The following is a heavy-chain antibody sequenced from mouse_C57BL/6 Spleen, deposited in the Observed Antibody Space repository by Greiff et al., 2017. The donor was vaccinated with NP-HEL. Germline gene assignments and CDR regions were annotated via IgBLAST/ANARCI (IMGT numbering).Heavy chain of an antibody. V-gene: IGHV1-61*01. J-gene: IGHJ2*01. Sequence: VQLQQPGAELVRPGSSVKLSCKASGYTFTSYWMDWVKQRPGQGLEWIGNIYPSDSETHYNQKFKDKATLTVDKSSSTAYMQLSSLTSEDSAVYYCAREGLRQEGYFDYWGQGTTLTVSS. D-gene: IGHD2-4*01. CDR3: AREGLRQEGYFDY. CDR2: IYPSDSET. CDR1: GYTFTSYW.